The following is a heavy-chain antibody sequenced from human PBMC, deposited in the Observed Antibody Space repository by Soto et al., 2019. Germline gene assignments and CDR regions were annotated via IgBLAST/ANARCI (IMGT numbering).Heavy chain of an antibody. D-gene: IGHD6-13*01. CDR1: GFTCRSYW. CDR2: INSDGSDT. Sequence: VGSLRLSCGASGFTCRSYWMYWVRQAPGKGLVWVSRINSDGSDTAYADSVEGRFTISRDNGKNTLFLQMNSLRAEDTAVYYGARDGDTSSWSFDSWGQGTPVTVSS. J-gene: IGHJ4*02. V-gene: IGHV3-74*01. CDR3: ARDGDTSSWSFDS.